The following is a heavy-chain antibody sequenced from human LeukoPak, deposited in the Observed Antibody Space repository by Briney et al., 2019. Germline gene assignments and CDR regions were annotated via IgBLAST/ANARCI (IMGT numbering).Heavy chain of an antibody. Sequence: PGGSLRLSCEASGFTFSSYAMHWVRQAPGKGLEWVAVISYDGSNKYYADSVKGRFTISRDNSKNTLYLQMNSLRAEDTAVYYCARDVRYYFDYWGQGTLVTVSS. CDR2: ISYDGSNK. V-gene: IGHV3-30*04. D-gene: IGHD3-16*01. CDR1: GFTFSSYA. CDR3: ARDVRYYFDY. J-gene: IGHJ4*02.